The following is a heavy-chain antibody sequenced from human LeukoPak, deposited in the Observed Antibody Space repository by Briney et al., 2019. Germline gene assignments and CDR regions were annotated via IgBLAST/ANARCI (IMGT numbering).Heavy chain of an antibody. D-gene: IGHD2-2*01. CDR3: AGSIVVLPAVHC. V-gene: IGHV3-11*04. CDR1: GFTFSDYY. Sequence: GGSLRLSCAASGFTFSDYYMSWIRQAPGKGLEWVSYISSSGSTIYYADSVNGRFTISRHNAKNSLYLQMNSLRAEDTAVYYCAGSIVVLPAVHCWGQGTLVTVSS. CDR2: ISSSGSTI. J-gene: IGHJ4*02.